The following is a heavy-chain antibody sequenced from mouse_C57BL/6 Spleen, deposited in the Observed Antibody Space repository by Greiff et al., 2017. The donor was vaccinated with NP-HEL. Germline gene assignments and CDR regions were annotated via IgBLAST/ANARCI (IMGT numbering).Heavy chain of an antibody. CDR1: GYTFTSYW. D-gene: IGHD1-1*01. V-gene: IGHV1-69*01. CDR2: IDPSDSYT. CDR3: ARGGFTTVVAFDY. Sequence: QVQLQQPGAELVMPGASVKLSCKASGYTFTSYWMHWVKQRPGQGLEWIGEIDPSDSYTNYNQKFKGKSTLTVDKSSSTAYMQLSRLTSEDSAVYYCARGGFTTVVAFDYWGQGTTLTVSS. J-gene: IGHJ2*01.